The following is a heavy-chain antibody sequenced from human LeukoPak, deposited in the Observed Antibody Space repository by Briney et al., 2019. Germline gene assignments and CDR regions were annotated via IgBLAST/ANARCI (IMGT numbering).Heavy chain of an antibody. CDR3: ATGAPTVTALGDAFDI. J-gene: IGHJ3*02. CDR2: IIPIFGTA. CDR1: VGTFSSYA. Sequence: SVKVSCKASVGTFSSYAISWVRQAPGQGLEWMGGIIPIFGTANYAQKFQGRVTITTDESTSTAYMELSSLRSEDTAVYYCATGAPTVTALGDAFDIRGQGTMVTVSS. D-gene: IGHD4-17*01. V-gene: IGHV1-69*05.